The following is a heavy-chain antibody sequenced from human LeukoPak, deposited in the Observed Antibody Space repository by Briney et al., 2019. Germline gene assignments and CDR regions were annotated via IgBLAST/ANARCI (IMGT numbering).Heavy chain of an antibody. Sequence: SETLSLTCTVSGDSISSHYLGWIRQPAGKGLEWIGITSGTGNYNPSLKSRVSMSVDTSRNLVSLTLTSVTAADTAVYYCARLYYYNDGGLYFGPEAFDIWGQGTRVTVSS. CDR2: TSGTG. CDR1: GDSISSHY. V-gene: IGHV4-4*07. D-gene: IGHD3-10*01. J-gene: IGHJ3*02. CDR3: ARLYYYNDGGLYFGPEAFDI.